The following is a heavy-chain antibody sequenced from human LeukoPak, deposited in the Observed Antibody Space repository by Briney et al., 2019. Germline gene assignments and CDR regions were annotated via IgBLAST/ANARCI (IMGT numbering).Heavy chain of an antibody. V-gene: IGHV3-73*01. Sequence: GGSLRLSCAASGFTFSGSAMHWVRQASGKGLEWVGRIRSKANSYATAYAASAKGRFTISRDDSKNTAYLQMNSLKTEDTAVYYCTRHSYDYGAKSSAFDIWGQGTMVTVSS. J-gene: IGHJ3*02. CDR1: GFTFSGSA. D-gene: IGHD4-23*01. CDR3: TRHSYDYGAKSSAFDI. CDR2: IRSKANSYAT.